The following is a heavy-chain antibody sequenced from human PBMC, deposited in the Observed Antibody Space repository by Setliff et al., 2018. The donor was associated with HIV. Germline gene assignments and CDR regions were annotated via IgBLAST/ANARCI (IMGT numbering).Heavy chain of an antibody. CDR3: ARPQYHQSSDAFDI. Sequence: PGESLKISCKGFGYKFTDYWVGWVRQMPGEGLEWMGVIYGDGSDPRYSPSFQGQVTISVDKSINTAYLRWTSLEASDTALYYCARPQYHQSSDAFDIWGQGTMVTVS. V-gene: IGHV5-51*01. CDR1: GYKFTDYW. J-gene: IGHJ3*02. CDR2: IYGDGSDP.